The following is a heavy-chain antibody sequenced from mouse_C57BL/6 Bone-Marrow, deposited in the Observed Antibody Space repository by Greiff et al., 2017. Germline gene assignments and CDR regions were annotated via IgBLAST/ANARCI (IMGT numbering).Heavy chain of an antibody. Sequence: ESGPELVKPGASVKLSCKASGYTFTSYDINWVKQRPGQGLEWIGWIYPRDGSTKYNEKFKGKATLTVDTSSSPAYMELHSLTSEDSAVYVCAILECDGSSGDWYFDVWGTGTTVTVSS. D-gene: IGHD1-1*01. CDR2: IYPRDGST. CDR1: GYTFTSYD. CDR3: AILECDGSSGDWYFDV. V-gene: IGHV1-85*01. J-gene: IGHJ1*03.